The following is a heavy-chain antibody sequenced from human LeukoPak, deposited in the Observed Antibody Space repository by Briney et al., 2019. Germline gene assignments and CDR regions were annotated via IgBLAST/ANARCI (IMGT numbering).Heavy chain of an antibody. V-gene: IGHV3-23*01. J-gene: IGHJ6*02. CDR3: AKGLGSSGYYLNYYYYGMDV. D-gene: IGHD3-22*01. CDR1: GFTFSSYA. CDR2: ISGSGGSS. Sequence: GGSLRLSCAASGFTFSSYAMSWVRQAPGKGLEWVSAISGSGGSSYYADSVKGRFTISRDNSKNTLYLQMNSLRAEDTAVYYCAKGLGSSGYYLNYYYYGMDVWGQGTTVTVSS.